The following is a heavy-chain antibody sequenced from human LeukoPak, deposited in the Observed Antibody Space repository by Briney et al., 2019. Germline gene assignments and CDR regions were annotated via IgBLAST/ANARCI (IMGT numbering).Heavy chain of an antibody. CDR1: GYSFTSYW. CDR2: IDPSDSYT. Sequence: GESLKISCRGSGYSFTSYWISWVRQMPGKGLEWMGRIDPSDSYTNYSPSFQGHVTISADKSISTAYLQWSSLKASDTAMYYCASASSLRLGELSLSGWGQGTLVTVSS. D-gene: IGHD3-16*02. V-gene: IGHV5-10-1*01. J-gene: IGHJ4*02. CDR3: ASASSLRLGELSLSG.